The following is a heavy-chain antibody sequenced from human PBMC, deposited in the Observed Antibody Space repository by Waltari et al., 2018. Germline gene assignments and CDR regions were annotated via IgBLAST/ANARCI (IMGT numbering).Heavy chain of an antibody. CDR3: AKDGFED. J-gene: IGHJ4*02. CDR2: IPSHKGDI. V-gene: IGHV3-9*01. Sequence: VQLVESGGCLVQPGRSLRLSCVGTGFDFEKYARHWFRQAPGTGPEEIAAIPSHKGDIDYVDSVKGRFTISRDNAKKALYLQMNSLRIEDTALYYCAKDGFEDWGQGTQVTVSS. CDR1: GFDFEKYA.